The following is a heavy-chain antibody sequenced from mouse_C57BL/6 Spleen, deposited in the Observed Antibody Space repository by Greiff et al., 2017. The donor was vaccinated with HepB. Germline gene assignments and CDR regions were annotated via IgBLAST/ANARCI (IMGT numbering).Heavy chain of an antibody. CDR1: GYTFTSYW. CDR3: ARYDYDSYYYAMDY. D-gene: IGHD2-4*01. V-gene: IGHV1-55*01. J-gene: IGHJ4*01. Sequence: VQLQQPGAELVKPGASVKMSCKASGYTFTSYWITWVKQRPGQGLEWIGDIYPGSGSTNYNEKFKSKATLTVDTSSSTAYMQLSILTSEDSAVYYCARYDYDSYYYAMDYWGQGTSVTVSS. CDR2: IYPGSGST.